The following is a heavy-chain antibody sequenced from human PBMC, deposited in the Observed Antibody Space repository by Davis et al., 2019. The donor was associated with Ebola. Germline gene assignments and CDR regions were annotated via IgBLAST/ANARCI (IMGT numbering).Heavy chain of an antibody. CDR2: IYYSGST. V-gene: IGHV4-59*12. D-gene: IGHD2-2*01. CDR1: GGSISSYY. CDR3: ARIYSRYCSSTSCSGRYFQH. J-gene: IGHJ1*01. Sequence: SETLSLTCTVSGGSISSYYWSWIRQPPGKGLEWIGYIYYSGSTNYNPSLKSRVTISVDTSKNQFSLKLSSVTAADTAVYYCARIYSRYCSSTSCSGRYFQHWGQGTLVTVSS.